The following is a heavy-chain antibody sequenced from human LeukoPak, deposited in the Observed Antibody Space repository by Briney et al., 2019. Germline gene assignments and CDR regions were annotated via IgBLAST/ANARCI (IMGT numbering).Heavy chain of an antibody. J-gene: IGHJ4*02. CDR2: IYSGGST. CDR3: ARVNNWAFDY. V-gene: IGHV3-66*02. Sequence: GGSLRLSCAASGFTVSSNYLSWVRQAPGKGLEWVSVIYSGGSTYYADSVKGRFTISRDNSKNTLYLQMNSMRAEDTAVYYCARVNNWAFDYWGQGTLVTVSS. CDR1: GFTVSSNY. D-gene: IGHD1-20*01.